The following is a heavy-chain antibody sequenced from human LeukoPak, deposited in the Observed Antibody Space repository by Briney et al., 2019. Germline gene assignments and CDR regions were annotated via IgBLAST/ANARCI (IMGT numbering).Heavy chain of an antibody. Sequence: GGSLRLSSAASGFTFSSYSMNWVRQAPGKGLEWVSSISSSSSYIYYADSLKGRFTISRDNAKNSLYLQMNSLRAEDTAVYYCAREGYNYPNDAFDIWGQGTMVTVSS. D-gene: IGHD5-24*01. V-gene: IGHV3-21*01. CDR1: GFTFSSYS. CDR3: AREGYNYPNDAFDI. CDR2: ISSSSSYI. J-gene: IGHJ3*02.